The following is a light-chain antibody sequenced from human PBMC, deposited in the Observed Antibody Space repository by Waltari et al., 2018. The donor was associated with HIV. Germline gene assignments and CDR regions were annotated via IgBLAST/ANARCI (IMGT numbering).Light chain of an antibody. Sequence: DIVVTQSPDSLAVSLGERAAINCSFSQSIFLASNNKNYLAWYQQKSGQPPKLLMYWASTRESGVPDRFSGSGSETDFTLTINSLQAEDVAVYFCHQYFSSPSTFGQGTRLEIK. V-gene: IGKV4-1*01. CDR3: HQYFSSPST. J-gene: IGKJ2*01. CDR1: QSIFLASNNKNY. CDR2: WAS.